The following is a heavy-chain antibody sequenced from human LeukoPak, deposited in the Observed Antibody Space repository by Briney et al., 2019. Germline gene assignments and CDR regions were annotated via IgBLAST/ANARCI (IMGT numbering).Heavy chain of an antibody. V-gene: IGHV3-23*01. J-gene: IGHJ3*02. CDR2: ISGSGGST. CDR3: AKVGYCSSTSCSQWAFDI. Sequence: GGSLGLSCAASGFTFSSYAMSWVRQAPGKGLEWVSAISGSGGSTYYADSVKGRFTISRDNSKNTLYLQMNSLRAEDTAVYYCAKVGYCSSTSCSQWAFDIWGQGTMVTVSS. D-gene: IGHD2-2*03. CDR1: GFTFSSYA.